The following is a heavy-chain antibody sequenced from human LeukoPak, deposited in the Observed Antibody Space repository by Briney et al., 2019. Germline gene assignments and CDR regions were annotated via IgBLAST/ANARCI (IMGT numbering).Heavy chain of an antibody. CDR2: INSSSSYI. Sequence: PGGSLRLSCAASGFTFSTNTMNWVRQAPGKGLEWVSSINSSSSYIYYADSVKGRFTISRDNAKNSLYLQMNSLRAEDTALYYCASGIRGYSYGYHYWGQGTLVTVSS. CDR3: ASGIRGYSYGYHY. CDR1: GFTFSTNT. J-gene: IGHJ4*02. D-gene: IGHD5-18*01. V-gene: IGHV3-21*01.